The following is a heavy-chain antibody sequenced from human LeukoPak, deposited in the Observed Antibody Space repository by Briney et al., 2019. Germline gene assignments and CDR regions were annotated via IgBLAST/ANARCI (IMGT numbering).Heavy chain of an antibody. Sequence: GGSLRLSCAASGFTFSSYWMSWVRQAPGKGLEWVANIKQDGSEKYYVDSVKGRFTISRDNAKNSLYQQMNSQRAEDTAVYYCARTRSSGGLYYFDYWGQGTLVTVFS. CDR3: ARTRSSGGLYYFDY. CDR1: GFTFSSYW. V-gene: IGHV3-7*01. J-gene: IGHJ4*02. CDR2: IKQDGSEK. D-gene: IGHD6-6*01.